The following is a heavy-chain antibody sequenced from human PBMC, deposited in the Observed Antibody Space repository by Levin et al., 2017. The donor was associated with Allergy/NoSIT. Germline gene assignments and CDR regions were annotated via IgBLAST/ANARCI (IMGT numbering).Heavy chain of an antibody. CDR3: ARATAGSYLTVEY. J-gene: IGHJ4*02. D-gene: IGHD1-26*01. CDR1: GYTFTNYG. CDR2: ISPYNGRT. V-gene: IGHV1-18*01. Sequence: ASVKVSCKTSGYTFTNYGLNWVRQAPGQGLEWMGWISPYNGRTEYAQKVQGRVAMTTDTSTSTANMDLKSQTYDDTAVYYCARATAGSYLTVEYWGQGTLVIVSS.